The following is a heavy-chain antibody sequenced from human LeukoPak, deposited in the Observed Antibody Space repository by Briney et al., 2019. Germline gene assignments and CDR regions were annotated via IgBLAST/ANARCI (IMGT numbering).Heavy chain of an antibody. D-gene: IGHD6-13*01. Sequence: SQTLSLTCAISRDGVSTNKATWNWIRQSPSRGLEWLGRTYYRSQWYNDYAVSVKSRITITPDTSTNQFSLHLNSVTPDDTAVYYCVRLVGNSWLDYWGQGTLVTVSS. J-gene: IGHJ4*02. CDR1: RDGVSTNKAT. CDR2: TYYRSQWYN. CDR3: VRLVGNSWLDY. V-gene: IGHV6-1*01.